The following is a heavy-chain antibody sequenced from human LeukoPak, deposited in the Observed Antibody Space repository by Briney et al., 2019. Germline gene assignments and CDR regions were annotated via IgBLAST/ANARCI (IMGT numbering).Heavy chain of an antibody. J-gene: IGHJ6*03. D-gene: IGHD6-13*01. CDR3: AGEESSSKYYYMDV. V-gene: IGHV4-59*11. CDR2: LYYSGST. CDR1: GGSISSHY. Sequence: SETLSLTCTVSGGSISSHYWIWLRPPPGKALEWIGYLYYSGSTNYNPSLKSRVTISVDTSKNQYSLKLSSVTAADTAAYYCAGEESSSKYYYMDVWGKGTTVTVSS.